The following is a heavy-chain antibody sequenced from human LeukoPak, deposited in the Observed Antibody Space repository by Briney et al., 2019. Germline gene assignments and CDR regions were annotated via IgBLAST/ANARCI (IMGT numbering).Heavy chain of an antibody. Sequence: PSETLSLTCTVSGGSISIYYWSWIRQPPGKGLEWSGNIYNSGSTNYNPSLKSRVTISVDTSKNQFSLRLSSVTAADTAVYYCARSPDYSNYVDYYYYGMDVWGQGTTVAVSS. CDR1: GGSISIYY. V-gene: IGHV4-59*01. D-gene: IGHD4-11*01. J-gene: IGHJ6*02. CDR3: ARSPDYSNYVDYYYYGMDV. CDR2: IYNSGST.